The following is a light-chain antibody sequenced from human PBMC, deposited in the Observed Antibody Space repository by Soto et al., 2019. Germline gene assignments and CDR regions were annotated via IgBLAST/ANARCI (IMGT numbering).Light chain of an antibody. CDR2: SAS. J-gene: IGKJ1*01. CDR3: HQYNHWLTWT. Sequence: EIVMTQSPATLSVSPGDRVTLSCRASQSVSSKLAWYQQRPGQAPRLLIYSASTRATGIPARFSGSGSGTEFTLTISSLQSEDFAVYYCHQYNHWLTWTFGQGTKVDIK. V-gene: IGKV3-15*01. CDR1: QSVSSK.